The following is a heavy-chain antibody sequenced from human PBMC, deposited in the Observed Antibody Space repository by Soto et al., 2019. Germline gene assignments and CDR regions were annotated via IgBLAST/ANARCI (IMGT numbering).Heavy chain of an antibody. Sequence: QVQLVESGGGVVQPGRSLRLSCAASGFTFDNYGLHWVRQAPGKGLVWVAVISYDGSKKFYSDSVTGRFTISRDNSKNTLYLQMNTRRVEDTAVYYCAKDLDVVVVVTATRGLDVWGQGTTVTVSS. CDR2: ISYDGSKK. D-gene: IGHD2-15*01. V-gene: IGHV3-30*18. CDR3: AKDLDVVVVVTATRGLDV. J-gene: IGHJ6*02. CDR1: GFTFDNYG.